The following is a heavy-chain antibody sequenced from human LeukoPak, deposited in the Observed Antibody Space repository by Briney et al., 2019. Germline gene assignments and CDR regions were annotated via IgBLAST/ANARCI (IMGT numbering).Heavy chain of an antibody. CDR2: IYYSGTT. Sequence: SQTLSLTCTVSGGSISSGGHYWSWIRQHPVKGLEWIGYIYYSGTTYYNPSLKSRVTISIGTSKNQFSLKLSSVTAADTAVYYCARASRLGELSLGYWGQGTLVTVSS. J-gene: IGHJ4*02. D-gene: IGHD3-16*02. CDR3: ARASRLGELSLGY. CDR1: GGSISSGGHY. V-gene: IGHV4-31*03.